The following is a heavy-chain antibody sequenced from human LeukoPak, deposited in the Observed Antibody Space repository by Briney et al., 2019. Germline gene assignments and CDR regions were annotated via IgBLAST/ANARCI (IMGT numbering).Heavy chain of an antibody. CDR1: GGSFSGYY. D-gene: IGHD6-19*01. J-gene: IGHJ6*02. Sequence: SETLSLTCAVYGGSFSGYYWSWIRQPPGKGLEWIGEINHSGSTNYNPSLKSRVTISVDTSKNQFSLKLSSVTAADTAVYYCARERQWLTRGCYYYGMDVWGQGTTVTVSS. CDR2: INHSGST. V-gene: IGHV4-34*01. CDR3: ARERQWLTRGCYYYGMDV.